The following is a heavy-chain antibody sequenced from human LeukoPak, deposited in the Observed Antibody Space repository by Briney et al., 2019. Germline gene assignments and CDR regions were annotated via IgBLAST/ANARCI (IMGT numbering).Heavy chain of an antibody. D-gene: IGHD3-10*01. CDR2: ITYDGYYK. CDR1: GFAFTNYG. V-gene: IGHV3-30*03. Sequence: GGSLRLSCAASGFAFTNYGMHWVRQAPGKGLEWVALITYDGYYKYYSDSVKGRFTISSDTSKNTLYLQMNSLRAEDTAVYYCARDLSPVVRASPMGYWGQGTPVTVSS. J-gene: IGHJ4*02. CDR3: ARDLSPVVRASPMGY.